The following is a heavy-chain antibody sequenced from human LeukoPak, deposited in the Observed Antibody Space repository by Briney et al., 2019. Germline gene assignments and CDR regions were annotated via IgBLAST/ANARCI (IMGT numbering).Heavy chain of an antibody. J-gene: IGHJ5*02. Sequence: GGSLRLSCAASGFTFSTYAMHWVRQGPGKGLEWVAVISYDGSNKHYADSVNGRFTISRDNSKNTLYLQMNSLRVEDSAVYYCAKPLYFGESLNWFDPWGQGTLVTVSS. D-gene: IGHD3-10*01. CDR2: ISYDGSNK. CDR3: AKPLYFGESLNWFDP. CDR1: GFTFSTYA. V-gene: IGHV3-30*18.